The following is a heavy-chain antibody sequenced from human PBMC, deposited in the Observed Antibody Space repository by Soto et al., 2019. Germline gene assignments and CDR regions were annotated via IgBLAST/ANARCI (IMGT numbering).Heavy chain of an antibody. CDR3: ARLRGSYSWTEYFQH. D-gene: IGHD1-26*01. V-gene: IGHV4-59*01. J-gene: IGHJ1*01. CDR2: IYYSGST. CDR1: GGSISSYY. Sequence: QVQLQESGPGLVKPSETLSLTCTVSGGSISSYYWSWIRQPPGKGLEWIGYIYYSGSTNYNPSLKCRVTISVDTSKNRFSLKLSSVTAADTAVYYCARLRGSYSWTEYFQHWGQGTLVTVSS.